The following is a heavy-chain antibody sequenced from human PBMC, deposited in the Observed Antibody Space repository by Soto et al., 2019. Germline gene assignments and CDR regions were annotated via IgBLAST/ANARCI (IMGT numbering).Heavy chain of an antibody. J-gene: IGHJ6*02. CDR3: ARSAITLFGVVSIPPHYYSEMDV. CDR2: IIPIFGIG. CDR1: GGTFNRYA. D-gene: IGHD3-3*01. V-gene: IGHV1-69*01. Sequence: QVHLVQSGAEVKKPGSSVKVSCKASGGTFNRYAISWVRQAPGQGLEWMGGIIPIFGIGNDAQRFQGRVTITADDSTGTAYMELSSLRSEDTGVYYCARSAITLFGVVSIPPHYYSEMDVWGQGTTVTVSS.